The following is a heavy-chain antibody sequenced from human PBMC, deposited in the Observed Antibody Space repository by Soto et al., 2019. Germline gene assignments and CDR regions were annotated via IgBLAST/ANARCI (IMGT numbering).Heavy chain of an antibody. CDR3: ARDRSMDCYNSRSLDY. Sequence: QVQLVQSGAEVKKPGSSVKVSCKASGGTFSSYVFTWVRQAPGQGLEWMGGIITLFGTANYAEKFQGRVTISADEGTSTASMELIGLRSEDTAIYYCARDRSMDCYNSRSLDYWGQGTLVTVSS. CDR2: IITLFGTA. CDR1: GGTFSSYV. J-gene: IGHJ4*02. D-gene: IGHD2-21*01. V-gene: IGHV1-69*01.